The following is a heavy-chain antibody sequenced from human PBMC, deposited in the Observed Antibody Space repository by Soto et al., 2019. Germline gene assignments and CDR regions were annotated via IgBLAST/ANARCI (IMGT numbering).Heavy chain of an antibody. J-gene: IGHJ4*02. D-gene: IGHD3-10*01. V-gene: IGHV1-8*01. CDR2: MNPNSGNT. Sequence: ASVKVSCKTSGYTFASYVINWVRQAPGQGLEWMGWMNPNSGNTGYAQKFQGRVTMTRNTSISTAYMELSSLRSEDTAVYYCARGHERAASGSSYFDCWGQGTPVTVSS. CDR3: ARGHERAASGSSYFDC. CDR1: GYTFASYV.